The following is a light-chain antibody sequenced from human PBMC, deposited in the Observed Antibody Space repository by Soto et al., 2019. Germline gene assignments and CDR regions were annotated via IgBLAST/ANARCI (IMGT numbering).Light chain of an antibody. CDR1: HDISNF. J-gene: IGKJ1*01. Sequence: DIQMTQSPSSLSASVGDRVTITRRASHDISNFLAWYQQKPGKVPQLLIYTASTLQSGVPSRFSGSGSGTDFTLTISSLQPEDVTTYYCQKYNSAPWTFGQGTKVEIK. V-gene: IGKV1-27*01. CDR3: QKYNSAPWT. CDR2: TAS.